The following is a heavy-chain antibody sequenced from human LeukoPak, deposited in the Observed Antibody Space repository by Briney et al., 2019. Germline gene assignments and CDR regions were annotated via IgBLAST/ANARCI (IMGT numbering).Heavy chain of an antibody. Sequence: SVKVSCKASGGTFSSYAISWVRQAPGQGLEWTGGIIPIFGTANYAQKFRGRVTITADESTSTAYMELSSLRSEDTAVYYCAGSGYSVGSFDIWGQGTMVTVSS. V-gene: IGHV1-69*01. CDR1: GGTFSSYA. D-gene: IGHD3-22*01. CDR3: AGSGYSVGSFDI. J-gene: IGHJ3*02. CDR2: IIPIFGTA.